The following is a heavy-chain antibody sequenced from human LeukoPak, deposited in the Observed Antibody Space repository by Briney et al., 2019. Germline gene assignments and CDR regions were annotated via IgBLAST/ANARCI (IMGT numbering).Heavy chain of an antibody. Sequence: PGGSLRLSCAAPGFTFSSHAMSSVPQAPGKGLEWVSAISGSGGSTYYADSVKGRFTISRDNSKNTLYLQMNSLRAEDTAVYYCAKGRLDHFDYWGQGTLVTVSS. CDR2: ISGSGGST. CDR3: AKGRLDHFDY. J-gene: IGHJ4*02. V-gene: IGHV3-23*01. D-gene: IGHD3-16*01. CDR1: GFTFSSHA.